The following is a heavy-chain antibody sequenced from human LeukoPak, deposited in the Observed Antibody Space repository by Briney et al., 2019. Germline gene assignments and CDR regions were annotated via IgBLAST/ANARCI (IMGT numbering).Heavy chain of an antibody. Sequence: GASVKVSCKASGGTFSSYAISWVRQAPGQGLEWMGRIIPILGIANYAQKFQGRVTITADKSTSTAYMELSSLRSEDTAVYYCAVIVVVTDWDYYYGMDVWGQGTTVTVSS. CDR2: IIPILGIA. D-gene: IGHD2-21*02. CDR3: AVIVVVTDWDYYYGMDV. V-gene: IGHV1-69*04. CDR1: GGTFSSYA. J-gene: IGHJ6*02.